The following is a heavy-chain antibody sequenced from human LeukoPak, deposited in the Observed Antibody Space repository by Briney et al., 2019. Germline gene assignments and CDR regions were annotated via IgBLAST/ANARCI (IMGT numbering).Heavy chain of an antibody. J-gene: IGHJ6*02. Sequence: GGSLRRSCAVSEFTVSNNYMNWVRQAPGKGLEWVSIIYPAGDTYYGDSVKGRFTISRDKSKNTLFLQMTSLRVEDTAVYYCTRENRGYTYGPIGDFYYGMDVWGQGTTVTVSS. CDR1: EFTVSNNY. D-gene: IGHD5-18*01. V-gene: IGHV3-53*01. CDR2: IYPAGDT. CDR3: TRENRGYTYGPIGDFYYGMDV.